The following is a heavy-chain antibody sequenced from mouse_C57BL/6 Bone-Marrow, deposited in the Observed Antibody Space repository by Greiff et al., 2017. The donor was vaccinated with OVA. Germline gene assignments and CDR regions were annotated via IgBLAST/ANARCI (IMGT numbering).Heavy chain of an antibody. CDR2: IDPSDSYT. D-gene: IGHD3-3*01. J-gene: IGHJ4*01. Sequence: QVQLQQPGAELVKPGASVKLSCKASGYTFTSYWMQWVKQRPGQGLEWIGEIDPSDSYTNYNQKFKGKATVTVDTSSSTAYMQLGSLTSEDSAVYYFASRGWWGQGTSVTVSS. CDR3: ASRGW. CDR1: GYTFTSYW. V-gene: IGHV1-50*01.